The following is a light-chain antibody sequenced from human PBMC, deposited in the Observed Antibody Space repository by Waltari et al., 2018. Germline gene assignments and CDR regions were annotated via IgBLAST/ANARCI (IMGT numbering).Light chain of an antibody. CDR2: KTS. Sequence: DIRMTQSPSTLSASVGDRVTITCRASQSISSWLAWYQQKPGKAPKILIYKTSSLESGVPSRFSGSGSGTEFTLTISSLQPDDFATYYCQQYSSYSWTFGQGTKVEIK. V-gene: IGKV1-5*03. CDR1: QSISSW. J-gene: IGKJ1*01. CDR3: QQYSSYSWT.